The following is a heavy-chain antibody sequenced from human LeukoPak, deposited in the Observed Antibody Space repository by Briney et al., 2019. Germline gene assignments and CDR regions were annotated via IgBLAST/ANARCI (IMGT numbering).Heavy chain of an antibody. V-gene: IGHV3-23*01. CDR2: ITGSGGST. Sequence: GGSLRLSCAASGFTFSSYAMSWVRQAPGKGLEWVSGITGSGGSTYYTGSVKGRFTISRDGSKNTLYLQMNSLRAEDTAVYYCAKKGIAAADSIDFWGQGTLVTVSS. D-gene: IGHD6-13*01. J-gene: IGHJ4*02. CDR3: AKKGIAAADSIDF. CDR1: GFTFSSYA.